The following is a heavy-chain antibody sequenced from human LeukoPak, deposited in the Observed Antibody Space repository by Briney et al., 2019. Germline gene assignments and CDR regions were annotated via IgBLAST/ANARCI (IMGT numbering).Heavy chain of an antibody. CDR1: GYIFSNYW. CDR3: AKIQLWSFEY. J-gene: IGHJ4*02. CDR2: INQVGSEK. D-gene: IGHD5-18*01. Sequence: GGSLRLSCGASGYIFSNYWLNWVRQGPGKGLEWVANINQVGSEKNYVDSVKGRFTIPRANPTISFNLQMNTLRAEDTAVFYSAKIQLWSFEYWGQGSLVTVSS. V-gene: IGHV3-7*02.